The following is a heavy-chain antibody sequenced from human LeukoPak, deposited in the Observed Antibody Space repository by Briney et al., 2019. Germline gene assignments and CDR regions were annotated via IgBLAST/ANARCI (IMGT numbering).Heavy chain of an antibody. Sequence: GGSLRLSCAASGFTFSDYYMSWIRQAPGKGLEWVSYINSSGSTMYYADSVKGRFTISRDNAKNSLYLQMNSLRAEDTAVYYCARVHRQWLVEGGYYFDYWGQGTLVTVSS. CDR1: GFTFSDYY. CDR2: INSSGSTM. J-gene: IGHJ4*02. D-gene: IGHD6-19*01. V-gene: IGHV3-11*01. CDR3: ARVHRQWLVEGGYYFDY.